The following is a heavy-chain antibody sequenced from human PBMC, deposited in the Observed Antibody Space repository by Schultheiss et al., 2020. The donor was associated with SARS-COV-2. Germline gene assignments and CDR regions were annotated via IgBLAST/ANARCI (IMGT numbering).Heavy chain of an antibody. CDR2: IYYSGST. D-gene: IGHD3-22*01. J-gene: IGHJ5*02. Sequence: SETLSLTCTVSGGSISSYYWSWIRQPPGKGLEWIGYIYYSGSTNYNPSLKSRVTISVDTSKNQFSLKLSSVTAADTAVYYCAREDSSGYYVWFDPWGQGTLVTVSS. CDR3: AREDSSGYYVWFDP. CDR1: GGSISSYY. V-gene: IGHV4-59*12.